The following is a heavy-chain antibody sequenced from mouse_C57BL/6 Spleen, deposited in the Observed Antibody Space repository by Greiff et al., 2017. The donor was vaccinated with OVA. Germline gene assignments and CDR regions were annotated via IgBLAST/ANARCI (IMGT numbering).Heavy chain of an antibody. CDR1: GYAFSSYW. J-gene: IGHJ1*03. V-gene: IGHV1-80*01. D-gene: IGHD2-5*01. CDR3: ARTAYSNYTSWYFDV. CDR2: IYPGDGDT. Sequence: QVQLKESGAELVKPGASVKISCKASGYAFSSYWMNWVKQRPGKGLEWIGQIYPGDGDTNYNGKFKGKATLTADKSSSTAYMQLSSLTSEDSAVYFWARTAYSNYTSWYFDVWGTGTTVTVSS.